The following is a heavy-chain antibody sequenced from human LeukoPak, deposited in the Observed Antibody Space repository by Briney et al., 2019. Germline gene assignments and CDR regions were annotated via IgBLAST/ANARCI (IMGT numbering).Heavy chain of an antibody. CDR1: GYTFTGYY. CDR2: INPHSGGA. D-gene: IGHD6-13*01. CDR3: ARRSGYSSNWLDF. J-gene: IGHJ4*02. Sequence: ASVKVSCKASGYTFTGYYMHWVRQPPGQGLEWMGSINPHSGGANYAQKFQGRVAMTRDTSISTAYVELSSLRSDDTAVYYCARRSGYSSNWLDFWGQGTLVTVSS. V-gene: IGHV1-2*02.